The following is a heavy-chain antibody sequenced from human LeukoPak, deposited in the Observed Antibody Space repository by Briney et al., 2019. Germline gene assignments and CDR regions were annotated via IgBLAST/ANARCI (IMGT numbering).Heavy chain of an antibody. V-gene: IGHV3-23*01. CDR3: AKIGFPTTVLTPGTVW. D-gene: IGHD4-23*01. CDR2: ISNSGGST. CDR1: GFTFTTYS. J-gene: IGHJ4*02. Sequence: PGGSLRLSCAASGFTFTTYSLTWVRQAPGKGLEWVSAISNSGGSTHYADSVKGRFTISRDNSKSTLYLQMSSLRAEDTAVYYCAKIGFPTTVLTPGTVWWGQETLVTVSS.